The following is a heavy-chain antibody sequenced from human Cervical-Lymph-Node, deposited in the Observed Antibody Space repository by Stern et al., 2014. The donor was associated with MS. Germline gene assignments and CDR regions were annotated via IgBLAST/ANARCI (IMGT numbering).Heavy chain of an antibody. Sequence: VQLGESGPEVTKPGSSVKVSCKASGGTFSKFPSSWVRQAPGQGLEWMGGIFPVFGTPTYAQEFRGRVTITADVSTSTVYMELSSLRSDDTAVYYCALSSETSDRWYSLGYDLWGQGTLVTVSS. CDR3: ALSSETSDRWYSLGYDL. V-gene: IGHV1-69*01. CDR1: GGTFSKFP. CDR2: IFPVFGTP. D-gene: IGHD6-13*01. J-gene: IGHJ5*02.